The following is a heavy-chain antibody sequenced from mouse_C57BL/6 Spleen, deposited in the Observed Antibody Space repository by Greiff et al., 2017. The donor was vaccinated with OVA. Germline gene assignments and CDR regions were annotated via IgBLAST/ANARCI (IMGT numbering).Heavy chain of an antibody. CDR1: GYTFTSYW. CDR2: IYPGSGST. J-gene: IGHJ4*01. CDR3: ARLDLRDYYGSSPSAMDY. Sequence: QVQLQQPGAELVKPGASVKMSCKASGYTFTSYWITWVKQRPGQGLEWIGDIYPGSGSTNYNEKFKSKATLTVDTSSSTAYMQLSSLTSEDSAVYYCARLDLRDYYGSSPSAMDYWGQGTSVTVSS. D-gene: IGHD1-1*01. V-gene: IGHV1-55*01.